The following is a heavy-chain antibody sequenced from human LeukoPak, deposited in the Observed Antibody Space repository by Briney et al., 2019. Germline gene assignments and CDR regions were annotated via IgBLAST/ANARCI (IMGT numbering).Heavy chain of an antibody. CDR1: GGSISSSSYY. CDR2: IYTSGST. J-gene: IGHJ3*02. Sequence: PSETLSLTCTVSGGSISSSSYYWSWIRQPAGKGLEWIGRIYTSGSTNYNPSLKSRVTISVDTSKNQFSLKLSSVTAADTAVYYCARARGYSSSWGAFDIWGQGTMVTVSS. D-gene: IGHD6-13*01. CDR3: ARARGYSSSWGAFDI. V-gene: IGHV4-61*02.